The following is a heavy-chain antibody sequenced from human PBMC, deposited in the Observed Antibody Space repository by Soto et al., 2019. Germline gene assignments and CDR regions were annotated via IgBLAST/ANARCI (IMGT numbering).Heavy chain of an antibody. CDR3: ARDLLPYYYDSSGYSGLDY. J-gene: IGHJ4*02. CDR1: GYTFTSYY. CDR2: INPSGGST. Sequence: ASVKVSCKASGYTFTSYYMHWVRQAPGQGLEWMGIINPSGGSTSYAQKFQGRVTMTRDTSTSTVYMELSSLRSEDTAVYYCARDLLPYYYDSSGYSGLDYWGQGTLVTVSS. V-gene: IGHV1-46*01. D-gene: IGHD3-22*01.